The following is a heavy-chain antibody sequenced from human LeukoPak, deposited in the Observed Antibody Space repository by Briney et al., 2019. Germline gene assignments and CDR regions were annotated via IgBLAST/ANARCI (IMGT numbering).Heavy chain of an antibody. Sequence: GSGPTLVHPSPTLTLTCTFSGFSLSTSGMRVSWIRQPPAKALGWLARIDWDDDKFYSTSLKTRLTISKDTSKNQVVLTMTNVDPVDTATYYCARNYGSGSYPGYYFDYWGQGTLVTVSS. J-gene: IGHJ4*02. V-gene: IGHV2-70*04. D-gene: IGHD3-10*01. CDR3: ARNYGSGSYPGYYFDY. CDR2: IDWDDDK. CDR1: GFSLSTSGMR.